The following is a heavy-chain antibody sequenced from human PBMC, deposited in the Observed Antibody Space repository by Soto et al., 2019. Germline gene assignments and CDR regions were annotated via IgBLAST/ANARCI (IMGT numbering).Heavy chain of an antibody. CDR3: ARQAYYYDSSGYYPFDY. V-gene: IGHV5-51*01. Sequence: GESLKISCKGSGYSFTSYRIGWVRQMPGKGLEWMGIIYPGDSDTRYSPSFQGQVTISADKSISTAYLQWSSLKASDTAMYYCARQAYYYDSSGYYPFDYWGQGTLVTVSS. CDR1: GYSFTSYR. CDR2: IYPGDSDT. D-gene: IGHD3-22*01. J-gene: IGHJ4*02.